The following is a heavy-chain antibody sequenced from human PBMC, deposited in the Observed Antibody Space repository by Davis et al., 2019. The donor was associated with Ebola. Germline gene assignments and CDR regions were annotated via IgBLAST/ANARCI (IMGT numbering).Heavy chain of an antibody. J-gene: IGHJ3*02. CDR2: ISAYNGYT. CDR1: GYTFTNYY. D-gene: IGHD1-26*01. CDR3: ARTSIVGTTTTASDI. Sequence: ASVKVSCKASGYTFTNYYMHWVRQAPGQGLEWMAWISAYNGYTNYAQKFHGRVTMTTDTSTGTAYMELRSLRSDDTAVYFCARTSIVGTTTTASDIWGQGTKVTVSS. V-gene: IGHV1-18*04.